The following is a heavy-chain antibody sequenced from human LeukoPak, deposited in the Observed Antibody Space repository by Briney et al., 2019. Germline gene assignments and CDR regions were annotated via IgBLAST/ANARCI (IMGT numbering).Heavy chain of an antibody. J-gene: IGHJ3*02. Sequence: GGSLRLSCAASGFTFSSYAMSWVRQAPGKGLEWVANIKQDGSEKYYVDSVKGRFTISRDNAKNSLYLQMNSLRAEDTAVYYCARGIYDILTGYYRDDAFDIWGQGTMVTVSS. CDR1: GFTFSSYA. V-gene: IGHV3-7*01. D-gene: IGHD3-9*01. CDR2: IKQDGSEK. CDR3: ARGIYDILTGYYRDDAFDI.